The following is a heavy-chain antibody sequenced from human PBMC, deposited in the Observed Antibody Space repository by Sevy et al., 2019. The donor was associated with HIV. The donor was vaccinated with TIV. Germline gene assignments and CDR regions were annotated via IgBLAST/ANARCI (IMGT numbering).Heavy chain of an antibody. CDR2: IYSGDNT. CDR3: ARDSVVYYYDSSGYYTSGYGMDV. Sequence: GGSLRLSCAVSGFSVNDNYMSWVRQAPGKGLEWVSVIYSGDNTDYTDSVKGRFTISRDNSKNTVYLQMNSLRAEDTAVYYCARDSVVYYYDSSGYYTSGYGMDVWGQGTTVTVSS. V-gene: IGHV3-53*01. J-gene: IGHJ6*02. D-gene: IGHD3-22*01. CDR1: GFSVNDNY.